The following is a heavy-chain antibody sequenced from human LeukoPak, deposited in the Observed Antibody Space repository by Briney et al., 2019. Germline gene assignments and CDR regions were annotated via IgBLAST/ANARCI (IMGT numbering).Heavy chain of an antibody. CDR3: AKAILAYCGGDCFY. V-gene: IGHV3-30*02. CDR1: GFTFSSYG. Sequence: GGSLRLSCAASGFTFSSYGMHWVRQAPGKGLEWVAFIRYDGSNKYYADSVKGRFTISRDNSKNTLYLQMNSLRAEDTAVYYCAKAILAYCGGDCFYWGQGTLVTVSS. J-gene: IGHJ4*02. D-gene: IGHD2-21*02. CDR2: IRYDGSNK.